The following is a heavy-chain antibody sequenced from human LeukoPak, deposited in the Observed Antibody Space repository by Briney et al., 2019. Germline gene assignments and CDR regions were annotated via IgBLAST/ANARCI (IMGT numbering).Heavy chain of an antibody. V-gene: IGHV3-7*05. CDR2: INQDGSEK. CDR3: ARAVDMGIRSRPRDY. CDR1: GYTFSGYW. D-gene: IGHD5-12*01. Sequence: GGSLRLFCAAAGYTFSGYWMYEGRQAPGKGLEWVANINQDGSEKYYVDSVKGRFTISRDNAKNSLYLQLNSLKAEDTAVYYCARAVDMGIRSRPRDYWGQGTRVTVSS. J-gene: IGHJ4*02.